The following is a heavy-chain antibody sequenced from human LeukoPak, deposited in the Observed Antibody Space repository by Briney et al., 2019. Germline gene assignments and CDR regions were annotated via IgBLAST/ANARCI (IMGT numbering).Heavy chain of an antibody. J-gene: IGHJ4*02. Sequence: GGSLRLSCAASGFTVSSNYMSWVRQAPGKGLEGVSVIYSGGSTYYADSVKGRLTISRHNSKNTLYLQMNSLRAEDTAVYYCARVSDYGDYSFDYWGQGTLVTVSS. V-gene: IGHV3-53*04. CDR1: GFTVSSNY. CDR3: ARVSDYGDYSFDY. CDR2: IYSGGST. D-gene: IGHD4-17*01.